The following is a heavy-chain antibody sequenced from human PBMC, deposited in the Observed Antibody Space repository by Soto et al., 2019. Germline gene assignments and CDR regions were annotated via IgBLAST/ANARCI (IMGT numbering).Heavy chain of an antibody. D-gene: IGHD7-27*01. CDR3: AKGRGEMNWANYYGLDV. CDR1: GFSFPRSG. CDR2: VTYEGSQI. Sequence: PGGSLRLSCAASGFSFPRSGMHWVRQAPGKGLEWVALVTYEGSQIYYADAVEGRFTISRDNGDNTLSLQMDNLRTEDTATYFCAKGRGEMNWANYYGLDVWGQGTTVTVSS. J-gene: IGHJ6*02. V-gene: IGHV3-30*18.